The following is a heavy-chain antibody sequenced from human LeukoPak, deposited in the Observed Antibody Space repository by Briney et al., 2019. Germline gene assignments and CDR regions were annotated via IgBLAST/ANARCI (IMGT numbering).Heavy chain of an antibody. V-gene: IGHV4-39*01. CDR2: IYYSGST. Sequence: SETLSLTCTVSGGSISSSSYYWGWLRQPPGQGLEWIGSIYYSGSTYYNPSLKSRVTISVDTSKNQFSLKLSSVTAADTAVYYCARYSSSWPNWFDPWGQGTLVTVSS. CDR3: ARYSSSWPNWFDP. CDR1: GGSISSSSYY. D-gene: IGHD6-13*01. J-gene: IGHJ5*02.